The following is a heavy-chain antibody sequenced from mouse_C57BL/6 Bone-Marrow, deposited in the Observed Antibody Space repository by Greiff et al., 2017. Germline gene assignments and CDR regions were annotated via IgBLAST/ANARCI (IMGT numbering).Heavy chain of an antibody. D-gene: IGHD2-2*01. CDR3: SGYYGYFYYFDN. CDR1: GYTFTSYW. J-gene: IGHJ2*01. Sequence: QVQLQQPGAELVKPGASVKLSCKASGYTFTSYWMQWVKQRPGQGLEWIGEIEPSRGYTNYNQKFKGKATLTADTSSSTAYMQLSSLTSEDSAVYYCSGYYGYFYYFDNWGPGTTLTVSS. CDR2: IEPSRGYT. V-gene: IGHV1-50*01.